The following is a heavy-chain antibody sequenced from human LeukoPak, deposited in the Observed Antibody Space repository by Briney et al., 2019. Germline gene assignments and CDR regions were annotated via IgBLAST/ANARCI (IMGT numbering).Heavy chain of an antibody. CDR1: GFTFSNYG. CDR3: AKGLMTTVTPLGY. Sequence: GGSLRLSCAASGFTFSNYGMHWGRQAPGRGLEWVAFTRYDGSNEHYSDSVKGRFTISRDNSKNTLYLQMNSLRAEGTAVYSCAKGLMTTVTPLGYWGQGTLVTVSS. J-gene: IGHJ4*02. CDR2: TRYDGSNE. D-gene: IGHD4-17*01. V-gene: IGHV3-30*02.